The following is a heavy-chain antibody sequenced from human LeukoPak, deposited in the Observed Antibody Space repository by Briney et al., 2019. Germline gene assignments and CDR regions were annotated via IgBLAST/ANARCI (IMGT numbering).Heavy chain of an antibody. V-gene: IGHV3-7*04. CDR3: ARDFEAYGMDV. CDR2: IKQDESEK. J-gene: IGHJ6*02. Sequence: GGSLRLSCAASGFTFSSYWMTWVRQAPGKGLEWVANIKQDESEKYHVDSVKGRFTISRDNAKKSLYLQMNSLRAEDTAVYYCARDFEAYGMDVWGQGTTVTVSS. CDR1: GFTFSSYW.